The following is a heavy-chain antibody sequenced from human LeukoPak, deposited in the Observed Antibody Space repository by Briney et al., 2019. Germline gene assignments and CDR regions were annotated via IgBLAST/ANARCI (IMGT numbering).Heavy chain of an antibody. CDR1: GFTFSSYG. V-gene: IGHV3-33*01. D-gene: IGHD3-3*01. CDR2: IWYDGSNK. J-gene: IGHJ5*02. Sequence: GGSLRLPCAASGFTFSSYGMHWVRQAPGKGLEWVAVIWYDGSNKYYADSVKGRFTISRDNSKNTLYLQMNSLRAEDTAVYYCARDFGWFDPWGQGTLVTVSS. CDR3: ARDFGWFDP.